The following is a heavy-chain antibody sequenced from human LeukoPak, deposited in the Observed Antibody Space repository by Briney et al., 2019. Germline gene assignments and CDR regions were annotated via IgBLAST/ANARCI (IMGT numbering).Heavy chain of an antibody. D-gene: IGHD3-16*01. Sequence: PGGSLRLSCAASGFTFSSYSMNWVRQAPGKGLEWVSSISSSSSYIYYADSVKGRFTISRDNAKNSLYLQMNSLRAEDTAVYYCARDTGTPFEGFDYWGQGTLVTVSS. CDR3: ARDTGTPFEGFDY. CDR1: GFTFSSYS. J-gene: IGHJ4*02. CDR2: ISSSSSYI. V-gene: IGHV3-21*01.